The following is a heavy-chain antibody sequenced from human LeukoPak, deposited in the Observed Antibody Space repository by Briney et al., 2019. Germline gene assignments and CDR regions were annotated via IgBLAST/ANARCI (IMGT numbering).Heavy chain of an antibody. D-gene: IGHD6-19*01. CDR2: ISSSSSYI. CDR1: GFTFSSYS. J-gene: IGHJ3*02. CDR3: ARDFGWDRSGQDAFDI. V-gene: IGHV3-21*01. Sequence: GGSLRLSCAASGFTFSSYSMNWVRQAPGKGLEWVSSISSSSSYIYYADSVKGRFTISRDNAKNSLYLQMNSLRAEDTAVYYCARDFGWDRSGQDAFDIWGQGTMVTVSS.